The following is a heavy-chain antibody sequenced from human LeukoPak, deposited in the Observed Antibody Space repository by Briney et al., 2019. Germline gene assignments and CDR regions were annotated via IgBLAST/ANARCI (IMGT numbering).Heavy chain of an antibody. CDR3: ARGPTVTTRLFDY. V-gene: IGHV3-23*01. Sequence: GGSLRLSCAASGFTFSSYAMSWVRQAPGKGLEWVSAISGSGGSTYYADSVKGRFTISRDNAKNSLYLQMNSLRAEDTAVYYCARGPTVTTRLFDYWGQGTLVTVSS. CDR1: GFTFSSYA. CDR2: ISGSGGST. D-gene: IGHD4-17*01. J-gene: IGHJ4*02.